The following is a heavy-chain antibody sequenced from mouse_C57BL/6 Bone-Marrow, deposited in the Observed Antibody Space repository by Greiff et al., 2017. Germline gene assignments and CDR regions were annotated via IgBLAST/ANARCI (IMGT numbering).Heavy chain of an antibody. J-gene: IGHJ3*01. D-gene: IGHD1-1*01. CDR2: IYPRSGNT. V-gene: IGHV1-81*01. CDR3: ARALRSAWFAY. CDR1: GYTFTSYG. Sequence: VQLQQSGAELARPGASVTLSCKASGYTFTSYGISWVKQRTGQGLVWIGEIYPRSGNTYYNATFKGKATLTADKSSSPAYMELRSLTSEDSAVYFCARALRSAWFAYWGQGTLVTVSA.